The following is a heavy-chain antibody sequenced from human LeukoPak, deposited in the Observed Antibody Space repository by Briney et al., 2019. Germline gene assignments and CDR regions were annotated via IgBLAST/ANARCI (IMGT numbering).Heavy chain of an antibody. Sequence: VSVKVSCKASGYTFTDYYLHWVRQAPGQRLEWMGWINPNTGNTEYAQNFQGRVTMTRDTSVSTVYMELSSLRSADTAVFYCARDTPALGHVLDSWGQGTLVTVSS. D-gene: IGHD2-8*01. CDR3: ARDTPALGHVLDS. V-gene: IGHV1-2*02. CDR2: INPNTGNT. CDR1: GYTFTDYY. J-gene: IGHJ4*02.